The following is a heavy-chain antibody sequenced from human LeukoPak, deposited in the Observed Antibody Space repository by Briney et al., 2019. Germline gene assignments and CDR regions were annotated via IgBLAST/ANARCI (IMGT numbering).Heavy chain of an antibody. CDR1: GFTVSSNY. J-gene: IGHJ4*02. D-gene: IGHD1-26*01. V-gene: IGHV3-53*01. CDR2: IYSGGST. CDR3: AKEMASGSYVDY. Sequence: PGGSLRLSCAASGFTVSSNYMSWVRQAPGKGLEWVSVIYSGGSTYYADSVKGRFTISRDNSKNTLYLRMNSLRAEDTAVYYCAKEMASGSYVDYWGQGTLVTVSS.